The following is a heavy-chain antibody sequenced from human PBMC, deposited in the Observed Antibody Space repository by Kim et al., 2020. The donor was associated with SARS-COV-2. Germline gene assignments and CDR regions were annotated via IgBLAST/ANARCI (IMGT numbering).Heavy chain of an antibody. CDR2: T. Sequence: TNYNPSLKSRVTISVDTSKNQFSLKLSSVTAADTAVYYCARGGPGGWFLYWGQGTLVTVSS. D-gene: IGHD6-19*01. V-gene: IGHV4-61*02. CDR3: ARGGPGGWFLY. J-gene: IGHJ4*02.